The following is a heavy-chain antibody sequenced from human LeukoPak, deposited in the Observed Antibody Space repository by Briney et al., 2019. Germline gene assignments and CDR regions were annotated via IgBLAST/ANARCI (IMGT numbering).Heavy chain of an antibody. J-gene: IGHJ3*01. D-gene: IGHD4-23*01. CDR3: ARVGVGGMDAFDV. V-gene: IGHV1-2*02. CDR2: IYPNSGAT. Sequence: ASVKVSCKASGYTFTGYFLHCLGQALGSGLEGWGWIYPNSGATQYAQKFQGRVTMTRDTSISTAYMELSSLRSADTAVYYCARVGVGGMDAFDVWGQGTMVTVSS. CDR1: GYTFTGYF.